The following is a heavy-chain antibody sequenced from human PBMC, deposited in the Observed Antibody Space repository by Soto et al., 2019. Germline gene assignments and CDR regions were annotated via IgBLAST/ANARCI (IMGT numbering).Heavy chain of an antibody. D-gene: IGHD3-22*01. CDR1: GFTFDNYA. Sequence: EVQLVESGGGLVQPGRSLRLFCVGSGFTFDNYAMHWVRQVQGKGLEWVSGINGNSGSISYADSVSGRFIISRDNAKNSLYLQMNSLRPEDTALYYCAKDMWGYYYDTTGRPLDYWGQGTLVTVSS. CDR3: AKDMWGYYYDTTGRPLDY. CDR2: INGNSGSI. J-gene: IGHJ4*02. V-gene: IGHV3-9*01.